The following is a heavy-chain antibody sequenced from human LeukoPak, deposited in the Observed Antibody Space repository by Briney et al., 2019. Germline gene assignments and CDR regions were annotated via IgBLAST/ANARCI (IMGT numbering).Heavy chain of an antibody. J-gene: IGHJ5*02. V-gene: IGHV4-38-2*02. D-gene: IGHD3-10*01. CDR2: IYHSGST. CDR1: GYSISSGYY. CDR3: ARSGRSYYYGSGSSNRWFDP. Sequence: SETLSLTCTVSGYSISSGYYWGWIRQPPRKGLEWIGSIYHSGSTYYNPSLKSRVTMSVDTSKNQFSLKLSSVTAADTAVYYCARSGRSYYYGSGSSNRWFDPWGQGTLVTVSS.